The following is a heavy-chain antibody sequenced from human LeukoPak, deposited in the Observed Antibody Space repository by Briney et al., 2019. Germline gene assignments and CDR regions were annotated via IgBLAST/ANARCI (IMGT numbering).Heavy chain of an antibody. CDR1: GFTFSSYW. V-gene: IGHV3-7*01. CDR3: TRDQGGLDRLLPSHGMDV. J-gene: IGHJ6*02. D-gene: IGHD3-9*01. Sequence: SGGYLRLSFAAAGFTFSSYWISWVRQATGKGLEWVTNIKQDGSEKYYVDSVKGRFTISRDNAKNSRYIQKNSMRDEGTAVYYGTRDQGGLDRLLPSHGMDVWGQGTTGNDSS. CDR2: IKQDGSEK.